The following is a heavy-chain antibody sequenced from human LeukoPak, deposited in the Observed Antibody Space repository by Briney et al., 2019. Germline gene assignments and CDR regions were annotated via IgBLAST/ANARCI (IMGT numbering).Heavy chain of an antibody. CDR3: AGSPSYGYSFDY. J-gene: IGHJ4*02. CDR2: INHSGST. CDR1: GDSISSDTYY. D-gene: IGHD5-18*01. Sequence: SETLSLTCTVSGDSISSDTYYWSWIRQPPGKGLEWIGEINHSGSTNYNPSLKSRVTISVDTSKNQFSLKLSSVTAADTAVYYCAGSPSYGYSFDYWGQGTLVTVSS. V-gene: IGHV4-39*07.